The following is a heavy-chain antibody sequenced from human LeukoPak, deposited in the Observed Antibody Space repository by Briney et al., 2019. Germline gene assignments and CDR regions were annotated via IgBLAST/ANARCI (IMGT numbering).Heavy chain of an antibody. J-gene: IGHJ6*02. CDR3: MCGMTTVTTDYYGMDV. D-gene: IGHD4-17*01. CDR1: GFTFSSYA. V-gene: IGHV3-30-3*01. Sequence: GGSVRLSCAASGFTFSSYAMHWVRQAPGKGLEWVAVISYDGSNKYYADSVKGRFTISRDNSKNTLYLQMNSLRAEDTAVYYCMCGMTTVTTDYYGMDVWGQGTTVTVSS. CDR2: ISYDGSNK.